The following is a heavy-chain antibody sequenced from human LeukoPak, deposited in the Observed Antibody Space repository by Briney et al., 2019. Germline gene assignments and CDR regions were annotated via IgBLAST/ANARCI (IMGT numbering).Heavy chain of an antibody. Sequence: GGSLRLSCAASGFTFSSYAMSWVRQAPGKGPEWVSAISGSGGSTYYADSVKGRFTISRDNSKNTLYLQMNSLRAEDTAVYYCAKLALLQLHGLDYLDYWGQGTLVTVSS. J-gene: IGHJ4*02. CDR1: GFTFSSYA. D-gene: IGHD2-2*01. V-gene: IGHV3-23*01. CDR2: ISGSGGST. CDR3: AKLALLQLHGLDYLDY.